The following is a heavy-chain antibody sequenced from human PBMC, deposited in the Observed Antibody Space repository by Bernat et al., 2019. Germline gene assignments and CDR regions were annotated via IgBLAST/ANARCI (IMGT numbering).Heavy chain of an antibody. J-gene: IGHJ4*02. Sequence: QITLKESGPTLVKPTQTLTLTCTFSGFSLSTSGVGVGWTRQPPGKALEWLAIIYWDEDKRYSPSLKSRLTITKDTSKNQVVLTMTNMDPVDTATYYCARDTYGTYYYHYWGQGTLVTVSS. CDR2: IYWDEDK. V-gene: IGHV2-5*02. D-gene: IGHD3-10*01. CDR1: GFSLSTSGVG. CDR3: ARDTYGTYYYHY.